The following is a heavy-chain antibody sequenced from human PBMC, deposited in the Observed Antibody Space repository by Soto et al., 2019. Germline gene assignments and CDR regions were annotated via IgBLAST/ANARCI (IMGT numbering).Heavy chain of an antibody. J-gene: IGHJ3*02. D-gene: IGHD3-22*01. Sequence: QVQLQESGPGLVKPSGTLSLTCAVSGGSTSSSNWWSWVRQPPGKGPEWIGEIYHSGSTNYNPSLKSRVTISVDKSKNQFSLKLSSVTAADTAVYYCARDSPDYYDSSGSDAFDIWGQGTMVTVSS. V-gene: IGHV4-4*02. CDR2: IYHSGST. CDR1: GGSTSSSNW. CDR3: ARDSPDYYDSSGSDAFDI.